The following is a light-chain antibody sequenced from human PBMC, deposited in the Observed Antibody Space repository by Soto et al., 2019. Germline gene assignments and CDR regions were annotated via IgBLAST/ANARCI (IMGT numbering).Light chain of an antibody. CDR1: QSVGRN. CDR2: GAS. V-gene: IGKV3-15*01. CDR3: QQYSDSPIT. Sequence: EIVMTQSPATLSVSPGERATLSCGASQSVGRNLAWYQQRPGQAPRLLIHGASARPSGVPARFSGSGSGTDFTLTIISLKSEDFAVYYCQQYSDSPITFGPGTTVDLK. J-gene: IGKJ3*01.